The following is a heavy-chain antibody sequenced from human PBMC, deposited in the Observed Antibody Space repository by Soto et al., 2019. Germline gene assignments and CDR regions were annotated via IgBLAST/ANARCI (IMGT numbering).Heavy chain of an antibody. J-gene: IGHJ4*02. D-gene: IGHD3-3*01. CDR2: ISYDGSNK. Sequence: GGSLRLSCAASGFTFSSYAMHWVRQAPGKGLEWVAVISYDGSNKYYADSVKGRFTISRDNSKNTLYLQMNSLRAEDTAVYYCARDTSTYYDFWSGYYFDYWGQGTLVTVSS. CDR3: ARDTSTYYDFWSGYYFDY. CDR1: GFTFSSYA. V-gene: IGHV3-30*04.